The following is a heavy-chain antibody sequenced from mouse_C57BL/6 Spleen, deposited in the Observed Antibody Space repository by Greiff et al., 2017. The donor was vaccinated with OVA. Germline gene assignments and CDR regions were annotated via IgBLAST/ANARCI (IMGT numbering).Heavy chain of an antibody. CDR1: GYTFTSYW. Sequence: QVQLQQPGAELVRPGTSVKLSCKASGYTFTSYWMHWVKQRPGQGLEWIGVIDPSDSYTNYNQKFKGKATLTVDTSSSTAYMQLSSLTSEDSAVYYCARHYYGSSYVYWGKGTTLTVSS. CDR3: ARHYYGSSYVY. D-gene: IGHD1-1*01. J-gene: IGHJ2*01. CDR2: IDPSDSYT. V-gene: IGHV1-59*01.